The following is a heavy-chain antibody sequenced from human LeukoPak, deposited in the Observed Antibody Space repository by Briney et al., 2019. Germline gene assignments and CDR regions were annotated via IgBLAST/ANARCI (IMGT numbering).Heavy chain of an antibody. CDR1: GGTIRGSNYY. CDR2: IDYSGIT. V-gene: IGHV4-39*07. D-gene: IGHD3-22*01. J-gene: IGHJ4*02. Sequence: SETLSLTCTVSGGTIRGSNYYWGWIRQSSGKGLEWIGSIDYSGITYYNPSLESRVTISVDTSKNQFSLKLSSVTAADTAVYYCARLGGYYDPFDYWGQGTLVTVSS. CDR3: ARLGGYYDPFDY.